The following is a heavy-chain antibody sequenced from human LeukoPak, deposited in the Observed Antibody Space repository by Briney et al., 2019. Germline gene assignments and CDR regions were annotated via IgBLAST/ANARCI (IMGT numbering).Heavy chain of an antibody. Sequence: GGSLRLSCAASGFTFSSYAMHWVRQAPGKGLEWVILISYDGSSKYYADSVKGRFTISRDNSKNTLYLQMNSLRAEDTAVYYCARGYYYGSNWGQGTLVTVSS. D-gene: IGHD3-10*01. CDR2: ISYDGSSK. CDR1: GFTFSSYA. CDR3: ARGYYYGSN. V-gene: IGHV3-30-3*01. J-gene: IGHJ4*02.